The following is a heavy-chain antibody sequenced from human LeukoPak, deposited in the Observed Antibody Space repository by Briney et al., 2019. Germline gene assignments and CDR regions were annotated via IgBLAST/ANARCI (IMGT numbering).Heavy chain of an antibody. J-gene: IGHJ4*02. CDR1: GGSISSYY. D-gene: IGHD3-22*01. CDR3: AREGSGYPYFDY. Sequence: PSETLSLTCTVSGGSISSYYWSWIRQPPGKGLEWIGYIYYSGSTNYNPSLKSRVTISVDTSKNQFSLKLSSVTAADTAVYYCAREGSGYPYFDYWGQGTLVTVSS. V-gene: IGHV4-59*01. CDR2: IYYSGST.